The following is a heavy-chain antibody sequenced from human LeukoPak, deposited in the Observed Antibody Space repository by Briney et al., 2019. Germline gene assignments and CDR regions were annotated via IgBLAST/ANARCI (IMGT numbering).Heavy chain of an antibody. Sequence: PGGSLRLSCKTSGFSFRNYAIYWVRQAPGKGLEWVAVISYDGSNKQYADSVKGRFTISRDNAKNSLYLQMNSLRAEDTAVYYCARKGSASDYWGQGTLVTVSS. D-gene: IGHD2-15*01. V-gene: IGHV3-30*03. CDR1: GFSFRNYA. CDR2: ISYDGSNK. CDR3: ARKGSASDY. J-gene: IGHJ4*02.